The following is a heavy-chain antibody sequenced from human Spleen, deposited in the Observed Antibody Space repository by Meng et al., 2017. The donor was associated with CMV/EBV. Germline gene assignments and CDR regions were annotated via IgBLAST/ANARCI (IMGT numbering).Heavy chain of an antibody. V-gene: IGHV3-21*01. CDR1: GFIFITYN. Sequence: SGFIFITYNMNWVRQNPGKGLEWVSSISSSSSYIDYADSVKGRFTISRDNAKKSLYLQMNSLRAEDTAVYYCARRFCSNTSCYYFDYWGQGTLVTVSS. D-gene: IGHD2-2*01. CDR2: ISSSSSYI. J-gene: IGHJ4*02. CDR3: ARRFCSNTSCYYFDY.